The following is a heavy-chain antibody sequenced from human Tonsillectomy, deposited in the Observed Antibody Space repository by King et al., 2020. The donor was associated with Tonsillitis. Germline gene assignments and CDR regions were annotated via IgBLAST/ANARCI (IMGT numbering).Heavy chain of an antibody. V-gene: IGHV3-23*03. CDR2: IHANTGIT. J-gene: IGHJ4*02. CDR1: GFTFSSYG. Sequence: VQLVESGGGLVQPGGSLRLSCEASGFTFSSYGMSWVRQAPGKGLEWVSLIHANTGITSYADSVRGRFTISRANSKNTLDLQMNSLRADDTAVYYCARHGSAYSVDYWGQGTLATVSS. CDR3: ARHGSAYSVDY. D-gene: IGHD2-21*01.